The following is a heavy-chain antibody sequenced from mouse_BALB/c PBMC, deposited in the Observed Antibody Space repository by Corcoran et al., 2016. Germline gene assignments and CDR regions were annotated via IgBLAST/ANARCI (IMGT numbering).Heavy chain of an antibody. D-gene: IGHD3-1*01. V-gene: IGHV1S136*01. J-gene: IGHJ2*01. CDR3: ANQLGPLGY. CDR1: GYSLTSYG. CDR2: INPYNDGT. Sequence: EVQLLQSGPALVKPGSSVKLSCKASGYSLTSYGMHWVKQKPGQGLAWIGYINPYNDGTKYNEKFKGKTTLTADKSSITAYMELSSLTSEDSAVYYGANQLGPLGYWGQGTTLTVS.